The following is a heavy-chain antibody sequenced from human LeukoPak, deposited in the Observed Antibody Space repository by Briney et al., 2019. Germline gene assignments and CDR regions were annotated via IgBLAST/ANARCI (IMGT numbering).Heavy chain of an antibody. CDR2: ISNDGSSK. J-gene: IGHJ4*02. D-gene: IGHD1-26*01. CDR3: ARVGGSYSTGIDY. CDR1: RVTLSSYA. Sequence: PGGSLRLSCAPSRVTLSSYAMHSVRQAPGQGLEWWALISNDGSSKYYADSVKSRFTITRDSSKNTLYVQMNSLRPEDAAVYYCARVGGSYSTGIDYWGQGTLVTVSS. V-gene: IGHV3-30-3*01.